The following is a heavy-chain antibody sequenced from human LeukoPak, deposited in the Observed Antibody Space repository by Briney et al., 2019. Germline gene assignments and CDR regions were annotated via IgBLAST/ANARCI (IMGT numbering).Heavy chain of an antibody. CDR1: GYTVTSYY. D-gene: IGHD4/OR15-4a*01. Sequence: ASVKVSCKASGYTVTSYYMHWVRQAPGQGLEWMAIINPSGGSTSYAQKFQGRVTMTRDTSTSTVYMELSSLRSEDTAVYYCARYGARAFDYWGQGTLVTVSS. CDR3: ARYGARAFDY. V-gene: IGHV1-46*01. CDR2: INPSGGST. J-gene: IGHJ4*02.